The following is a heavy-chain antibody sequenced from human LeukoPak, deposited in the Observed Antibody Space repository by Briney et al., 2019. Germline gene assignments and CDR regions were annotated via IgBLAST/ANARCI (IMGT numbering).Heavy chain of an antibody. CDR3: ARARVGSYFDY. CDR1: GGSINSNNYY. D-gene: IGHD2-15*01. Sequence: SETLSLTCTVSGGSINSNNYYWGWIRQPPGKGLEWIGSIYYSGSTYYNPSLKSRVTISVDTSKNQFSLKLSSVTAADTAVYYCARARVGSYFDYWGQGTLVTVSS. CDR2: IYYSGST. V-gene: IGHV4-39*07. J-gene: IGHJ4*02.